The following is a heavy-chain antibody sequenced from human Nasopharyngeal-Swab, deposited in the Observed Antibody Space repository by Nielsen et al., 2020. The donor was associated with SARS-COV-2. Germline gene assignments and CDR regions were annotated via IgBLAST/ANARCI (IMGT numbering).Heavy chain of an antibody. D-gene: IGHD2-15*01. CDR2: ISYDGSNK. Sequence: GGSLRLSCAASGFTFSSYGMHWVRQAPGKGLEWVAVISYDGSNKYYADSVKGRFTISRDNSKNTLYLQMNSLRAEDTAVYYCAKSSGGSPRRAFDIWDQGTMVTVSS. CDR3: AKSSGGSPRRAFDI. CDR1: GFTFSSYG. V-gene: IGHV3-30*18. J-gene: IGHJ3*02.